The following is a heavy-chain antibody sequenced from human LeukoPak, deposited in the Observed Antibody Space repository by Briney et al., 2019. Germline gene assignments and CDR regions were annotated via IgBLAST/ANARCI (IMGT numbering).Heavy chain of an antibody. V-gene: IGHV4-39*07. Sequence: SETLSLTCTVSGGSVISGSSYWGWIRQPPGKGLEWIGNIFYSGSTYYNPSLQSRVTISLDTFQNQFSLTLNSVTAADTAVYYCARVGAPYYYDSSGYYDYWGQGTLVTVSS. J-gene: IGHJ4*02. CDR2: IFYSGST. D-gene: IGHD3-22*01. CDR1: GGSVISGSSY. CDR3: ARVGAPYYYDSSGYYDY.